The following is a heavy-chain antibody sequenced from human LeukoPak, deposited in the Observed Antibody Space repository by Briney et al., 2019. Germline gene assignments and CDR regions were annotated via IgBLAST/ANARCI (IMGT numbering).Heavy chain of an antibody. V-gene: IGHV5-51*01. J-gene: IGHJ3*02. CDR1: GYSFTSYW. D-gene: IGHD3-3*01. CDR3: ARQRRDFWSGYYSDAFDI. Sequence: GESLEISCKGSGYSFTSYWIAWVRQMPGKGLEWMGIIYPGDSDTRYSPSFQGQVTISADKSISTAYLQWSSLKASDTAMYYCARQRRDFWSGYYSDAFDIWGQGTMVTVSS. CDR2: IYPGDSDT.